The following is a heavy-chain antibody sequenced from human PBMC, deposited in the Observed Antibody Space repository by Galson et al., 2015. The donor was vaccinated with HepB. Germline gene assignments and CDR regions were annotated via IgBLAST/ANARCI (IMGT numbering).Heavy chain of an antibody. V-gene: IGHV1-69*04. CDR2: IIPILGIA. J-gene: IGHJ4*02. CDR3: ASEAGSSSWYNY. D-gene: IGHD6-13*01. CDR1: GGTFSSYA. Sequence: SVKVSCKASGGTFSSYAISWVRQAPGQGLEWMGRIIPILGIANYAQKFQGRVTITADKSTSTAYMELSSLRSEDTAVYYCASEAGSSSWYNYWGQGTLVTVSS.